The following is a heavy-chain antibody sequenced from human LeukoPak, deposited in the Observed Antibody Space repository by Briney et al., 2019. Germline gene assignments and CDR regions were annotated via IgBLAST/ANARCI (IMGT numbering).Heavy chain of an antibody. D-gene: IGHD6-13*01. J-gene: IGHJ4*02. CDR2: IYYSGST. V-gene: IGHV4-59*01. CDR3: AGDARGSSHLDY. Sequence: SETLSLTCTVSGGSISSYYWSWIRQPPGKGLEWIGYIYYSGSTNYNPSLKSRVTISVDTSKNQFSLKLGSVTAADTAVYYCAGDARGSSHLDYWGQGALVTVSS. CDR1: GGSISSYY.